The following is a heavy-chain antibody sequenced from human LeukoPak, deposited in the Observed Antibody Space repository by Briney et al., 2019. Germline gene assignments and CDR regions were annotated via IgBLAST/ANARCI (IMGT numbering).Heavy chain of an antibody. CDR3: AKDPYYGGPKGGADHDAFDI. CDR1: GFTFSSYA. CDR2: ISGSGGST. V-gene: IGHV3-23*01. D-gene: IGHD4-23*01. J-gene: IGHJ3*02. Sequence: PGGSLRLSCAASGFTFSSYAMSWVRQAPGKGLEWVSAISGSGGSTYYADSVKGRFTISRDNSKNTLYLQMNSLRAEDTAVYYCAKDPYYGGPKGGADHDAFDIWGQGTMVTVSS.